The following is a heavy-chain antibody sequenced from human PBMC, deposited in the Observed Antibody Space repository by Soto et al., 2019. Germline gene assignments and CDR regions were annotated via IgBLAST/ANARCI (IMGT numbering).Heavy chain of an antibody. Sequence: QLQLQESGPGLVKPSETLTLTCTVSGGSISISSYYWGWIRQPPGKGLEWIGSIYYSGNTHYNSSLKSRVTISVDTSKNQFSLKLSSVTAADTAVYYCARRWEGGYGMDVWGQGTTVTVSS. V-gene: IGHV4-39*01. CDR2: IYYSGNT. J-gene: IGHJ6*02. D-gene: IGHD1-26*01. CDR1: GGSISISSYY. CDR3: ARRWEGGYGMDV.